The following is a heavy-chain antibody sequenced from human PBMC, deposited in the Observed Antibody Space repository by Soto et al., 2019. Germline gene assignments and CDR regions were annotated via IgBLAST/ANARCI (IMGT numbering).Heavy chain of an antibody. CDR1: GYTFTSYG. J-gene: IGHJ5*02. V-gene: IGHV1-18*01. CDR2: ISAYNGNT. CDR3: ARTWDIVVVPAAMPAGGFDP. Sequence: QVPLVQSGAEVKKPGASVKVSCKASGYTFTSYGISWVRQAPGQGLEWMGWISAYNGNTNYAQKLQGRVTMTTDTSTSTAYMELRSLRSDDTAVYYCARTWDIVVVPAAMPAGGFDPWGQGTLVTVSS. D-gene: IGHD2-2*01.